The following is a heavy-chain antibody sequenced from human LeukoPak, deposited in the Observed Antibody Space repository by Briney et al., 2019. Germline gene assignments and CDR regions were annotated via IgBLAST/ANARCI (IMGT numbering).Heavy chain of an antibody. CDR3: AREWSYGDYYDY. CDR2: INPNSGGT. Sequence: ASVKASCKASGYTFTGYYMHWVRQAPGQGLEWMGRINPNSGGTNYAQKFQGRVTMTRDTSISTAYMELSRLRSDDTAVYYCAREWSYGDYYDYWGQGTLVTVSS. CDR1: GYTFTGYY. V-gene: IGHV1-2*06. D-gene: IGHD4-17*01. J-gene: IGHJ4*02.